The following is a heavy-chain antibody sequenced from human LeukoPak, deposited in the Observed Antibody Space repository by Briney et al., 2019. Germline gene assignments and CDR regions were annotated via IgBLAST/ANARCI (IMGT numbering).Heavy chain of an antibody. CDR1: GFTFSSFD. CDR3: ARDFGDSYGYDWFDP. V-gene: IGHV3-30*03. D-gene: IGHD5-18*01. Sequence: GRSLRLSCVVSGFTFSSFDMHWVRQAPGKGLEWVAAIAYDGSNKYYADSVKGRFTISRDNAKNSLYLQMNSLRAEDTAVYYCARDFGDSYGYDWFDPWGQGTLVTVSS. J-gene: IGHJ5*02. CDR2: IAYDGSNK.